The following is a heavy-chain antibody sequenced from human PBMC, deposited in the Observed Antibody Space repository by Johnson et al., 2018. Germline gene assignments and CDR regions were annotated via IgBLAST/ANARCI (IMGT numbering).Heavy chain of an antibody. D-gene: IGHD3-16*01. J-gene: IGHJ3*02. CDR1: GFTFSSYG. V-gene: IGHV3-33*01. CDR2: IWYDGSNK. CDR3: TTDVYVLEAFDI. Sequence: QVQLVQSGGGVVQPGRSLRLSCAASGFTFSSYGMHWVRQAPGKGLEWVAVIWYDGSNKYYADAVKGRFTISRDNSKNTLYLHMNSLKTEDTAVYYCTTDVYVLEAFDIWGQGTMVTVSS.